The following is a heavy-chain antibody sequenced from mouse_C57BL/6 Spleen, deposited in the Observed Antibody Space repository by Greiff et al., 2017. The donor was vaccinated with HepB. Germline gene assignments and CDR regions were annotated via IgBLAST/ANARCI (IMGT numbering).Heavy chain of an antibody. V-gene: IGHV4-1*01. D-gene: IGHD2-4*01. CDR1: GIDFSRYW. CDR2: INPDSSTI. Sequence: DVKLVESGGGLVQPGGSLKLSCAASGIDFSRYWMSWVRRAPGKGLEWIGEINPDSSTINYAPSLKDKFIISRDNAKNTLYLQMSKVRSEDTALYYCARGGYDYDVWWYFDVWGTGTTVTVSS. CDR3: ARGGYDYDVWWYFDV. J-gene: IGHJ1*03.